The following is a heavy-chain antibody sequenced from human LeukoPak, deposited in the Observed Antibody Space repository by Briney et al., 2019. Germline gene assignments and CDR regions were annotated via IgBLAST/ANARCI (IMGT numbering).Heavy chain of an antibody. CDR1: GFTFSSYG. CDR3: SRSPFPPTTVTTSYYYMYV. V-gene: IGHV3-21*01. J-gene: IGHJ6*03. Sequence: GGSLRLSCAASGFTFSSYGMNWVRQPPGKGLEWVSSISSTSSYIYYADSVKGRFTISRDNAKNSLYLQMNSLRADDTAVYYCSRSPFPPTTVTTSYYYMYVWGKGTTVTVSS. D-gene: IGHD4-11*01. CDR2: ISSTSSYI.